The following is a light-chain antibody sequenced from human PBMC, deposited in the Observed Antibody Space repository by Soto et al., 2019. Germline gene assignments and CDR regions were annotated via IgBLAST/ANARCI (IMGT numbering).Light chain of an antibody. Sequence: SYDLTPPRPVSVAPGHTARINCGGHNIGSRSVHWYQQKPGQAPVLVGYDDADRPSGIPERFSGSNSGSTATLTISRVEAGDEADYYCQVYDGSIDHNYHKYVFGTGTHATVL. CDR3: QVYDGSIDHNYHKYV. CDR1: NIGSRS. J-gene: IGLJ1*01. CDR2: DDA. V-gene: IGLV3-21*02.